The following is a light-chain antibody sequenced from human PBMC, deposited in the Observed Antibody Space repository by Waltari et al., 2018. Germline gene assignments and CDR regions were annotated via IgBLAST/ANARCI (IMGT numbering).Light chain of an antibody. CDR2: AAS. J-gene: IGKJ2*01. CDR1: KGISTY. Sequence: DIQMTQSPSSLSASVGDTVTMTCRENKGISTYLTWYQHKLGKAPELLIFAASSLQSGVPSRFSGTGSGTDFALTISSLQPGDFATYYCQQTYSVPPYTFGQGTKLEIK. CDR3: QQTYSVPPYT. V-gene: IGKV1-39*01.